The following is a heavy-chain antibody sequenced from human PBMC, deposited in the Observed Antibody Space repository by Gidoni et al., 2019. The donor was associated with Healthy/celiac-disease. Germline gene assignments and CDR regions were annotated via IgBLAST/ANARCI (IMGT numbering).Heavy chain of an antibody. D-gene: IGHD6-6*01. CDR1: GFTFRNPW. J-gene: IGHJ6*02. CDR2: IKSITDGGTT. Sequence: VQVVGSGGGLVQPGGALRTPCAASGFTFRNPWMSWVRQAPGKGLEGVGRIKSITDGGTTDYAAPVNGRFTISIDDSKSTLYLQMNSLKTEDTAVYYCTTAGQLDDYYCYYGMDVWGQGTTVTVSS. CDR3: TTAGQLDDYYCYYGMDV. V-gene: IGHV3-15*01.